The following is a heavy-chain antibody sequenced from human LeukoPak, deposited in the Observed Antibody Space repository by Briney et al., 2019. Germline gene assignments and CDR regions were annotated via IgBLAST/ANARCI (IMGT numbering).Heavy chain of an antibody. CDR3: VRQGYNYGAFNA. J-gene: IGHJ4*02. CDR1: GDSISCCY. CDR2: VFISGST. D-gene: IGHD5-18*01. V-gene: IGHV4-4*07. Sequence: SETLSLTCAVSGDSISCCYWTWIRQSAEKGLEWIGRVFISGSTNYNPSLQGRVTMSVDRSKSQFSLRLSSVTAADTAVHYCVRQGYNYGAFNAWGQGTLVTVSS.